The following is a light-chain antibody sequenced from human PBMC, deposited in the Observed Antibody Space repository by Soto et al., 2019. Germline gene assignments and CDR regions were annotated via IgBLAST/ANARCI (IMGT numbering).Light chain of an antibody. CDR1: SGDIGSYNR. CDR3: SSYTNINTRACV. Sequence: QSVLTQPASVSGSPGQSITIACTVTSGDIGSYNRVSWYQQHPGKAPKLIIYEVTDRPSGASNRFSGSKSGNTASLTISGLQAEDEAEYYCSSYTNINTRACVFGTGTKVTLL. V-gene: IGLV2-14*01. J-gene: IGLJ1*01. CDR2: EVT.